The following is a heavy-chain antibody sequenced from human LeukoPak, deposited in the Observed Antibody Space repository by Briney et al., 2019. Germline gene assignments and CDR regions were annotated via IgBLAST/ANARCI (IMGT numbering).Heavy chain of an antibody. Sequence: SETLSLTCTVSGGSISSYYWSWIRQPPGKGLEWIGYIYYSGSTNYNPSLKSRVTISVDKSKNKFSQKLSSVTAADTAVYYCASYSGSSSRLYYYYMDVWGKGTTVTVSS. CDR3: ASYSGSSSRLYYYYMDV. CDR2: IYYSGST. V-gene: IGHV4-59*01. J-gene: IGHJ6*03. D-gene: IGHD6-6*01. CDR1: GGSISSYY.